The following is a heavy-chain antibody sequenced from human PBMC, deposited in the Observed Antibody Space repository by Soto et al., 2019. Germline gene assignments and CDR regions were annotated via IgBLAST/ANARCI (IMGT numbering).Heavy chain of an antibody. J-gene: IGHJ6*03. CDR2: MNPNSGNT. V-gene: IGHV1-8*01. CDR1: GYTFTSYD. D-gene: IGHD5-12*01. CDR3: ARGTRLVKGQYYYYYYMDV. Sequence: ASVKVSCKASGYTFTSYDINWVRQATGQGLEWMGWMNPNSGNTGYAQKFQGRVTMTRNTSISTAYMELSSLRSEDTAVYYCARGTRLVKGQYYYYYYMDVWGKGTTVTVSS.